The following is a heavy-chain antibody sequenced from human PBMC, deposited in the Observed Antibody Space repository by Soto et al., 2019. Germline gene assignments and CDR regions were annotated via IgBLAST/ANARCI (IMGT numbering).Heavy chain of an antibody. CDR2: IRSKPNSDAT. CDR1: GFTFSGSA. J-gene: IGHJ4*02. Sequence: EVQLVESGGGLVQPGGSLKLSCAASGFTFSGSAIHWVRQASGKGLEWVGRIRSKPNSDATAYAVSAKGRFTISRDDSRNTAYLQMNSLKTEDTAVYYCARGLYDFWSGHPKRLDYWGQGTVVTVSS. V-gene: IGHV3-73*02. CDR3: ARGLYDFWSGHPKRLDY. D-gene: IGHD3-3*01.